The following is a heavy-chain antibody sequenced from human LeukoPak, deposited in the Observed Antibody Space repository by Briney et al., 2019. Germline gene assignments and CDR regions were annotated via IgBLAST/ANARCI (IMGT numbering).Heavy chain of an antibody. CDR1: GYTFTSYG. V-gene: IGHV1-18*01. CDR2: ISAYNGNT. CDR3: ARDWDIVGATNAFDI. J-gene: IGHJ3*02. Sequence: ASVKVSCKASGYTFTSYGISWVRQAPGQGLEWMGWISAYNGNTNYAQKFQGRVTMTRDTSVNTAYMELSSLRSEDTAVYYCARDWDIVGATNAFDIWGQGAMVTVSS. D-gene: IGHD1-26*01.